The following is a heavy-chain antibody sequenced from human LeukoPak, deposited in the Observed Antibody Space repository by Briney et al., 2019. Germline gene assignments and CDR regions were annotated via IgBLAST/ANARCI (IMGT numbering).Heavy chain of an antibody. CDR3: APNWNDEVGPFDY. CDR2: IVPSGGST. CDR1: GFTFSSYA. Sequence: PGGSLRLSCAASGFTFSSYAMSWVRQAPGKGLEWVSAIVPSGGSTFYADSLKGRFTISRDNSKNTLYLQMNSLRAEDTAVYYCAPNWNDEVGPFDYWGQGTLVTVSS. D-gene: IGHD1-1*01. J-gene: IGHJ4*02. V-gene: IGHV3-23*01.